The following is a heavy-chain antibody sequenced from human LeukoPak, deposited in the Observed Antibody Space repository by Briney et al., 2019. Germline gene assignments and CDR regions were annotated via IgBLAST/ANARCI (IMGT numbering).Heavy chain of an antibody. CDR3: AREAPGIAAAGLFDY. Sequence: ASVKVSCKASGYTFTSYGISWVRQAPGQGLEWMGWISAYNGNTNYAQKLQGRDTMTTDTSTSTAYMELRSLRSDDTAVYYCAREAPGIAAAGLFDYWGQGTLVTVSS. CDR2: ISAYNGNT. J-gene: IGHJ4*02. D-gene: IGHD6-13*01. V-gene: IGHV1-18*01. CDR1: GYTFTSYG.